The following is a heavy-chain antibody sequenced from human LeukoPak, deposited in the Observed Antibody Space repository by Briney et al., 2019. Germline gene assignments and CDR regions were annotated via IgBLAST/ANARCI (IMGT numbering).Heavy chain of an antibody. CDR2: IYSGGST. CDR3: ARFGGDYAGYFDY. V-gene: IGHV3-66*01. D-gene: IGHD4-17*01. CDR1: GFTVSSNY. Sequence: GGSLRLSCAASGFTVSSNYMSWVRQAPGKGLEWVSVIYSGGSTYYADSVKGRFTISRDNSKNTLYLQVNSLRAEDTAVYYCARFGGDYAGYFDYWGQGTLVTVSS. J-gene: IGHJ4*02.